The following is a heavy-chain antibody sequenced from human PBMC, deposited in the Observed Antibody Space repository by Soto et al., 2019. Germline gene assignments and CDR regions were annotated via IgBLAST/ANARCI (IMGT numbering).Heavy chain of an antibody. V-gene: IGHV1-3*01. CDR2: INAGNGNT. J-gene: IGHJ5*02. D-gene: IGHD5-18*01. CDR1: GYTFTSYA. Sequence: ASVKVSCKASGYTFTSYAMHWVRQAPGQRLEWMGWINAGNGNTKYSQKLQGRVTITRDTSASTAYMELSSLRSEDTAVYYCARNSQLGYSYGWFDPWGQGTLVTVSS. CDR3: ARNSQLGYSYGWFDP.